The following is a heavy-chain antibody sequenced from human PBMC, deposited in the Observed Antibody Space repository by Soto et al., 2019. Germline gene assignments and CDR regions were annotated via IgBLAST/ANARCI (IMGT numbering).Heavy chain of an antibody. V-gene: IGHV1-18*01. CDR3: ARDHRGGTDAFDI. J-gene: IGHJ3*02. D-gene: IGHD2-15*01. CDR2: ISAYNCNT. Sequence: QVQLVQSGAEVKKPGASVKVSCKASGYTFTSFGISWVRQAPGQGLEWMGWISAYNCNTNYAENLQGRVTMTTDTSTSTAYMELMSLISDDTAVYYCARDHRGGTDAFDIWGQGKMVTVSS. CDR1: GYTFTSFG.